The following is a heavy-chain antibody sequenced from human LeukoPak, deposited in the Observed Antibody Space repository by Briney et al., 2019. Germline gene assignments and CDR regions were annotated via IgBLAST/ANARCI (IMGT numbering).Heavy chain of an antibody. J-gene: IGHJ6*03. CDR1: GYTFTGYY. V-gene: IGHV1-2*02. CDR2: INPNSGGT. CDR3: ARDGQPLLWFGELLSHYYYYYMDV. Sequence: GASVKVSCKASGYTFTGYYMHWVRQAPGQGLEWMGWINPNSGGTNYAQKFQGRVTMTRDTSISTAYMELSRLRSDDTAVYYCARDGQPLLWFGELLSHYYYYYMDVWGKGTTVTISS. D-gene: IGHD3-10*01.